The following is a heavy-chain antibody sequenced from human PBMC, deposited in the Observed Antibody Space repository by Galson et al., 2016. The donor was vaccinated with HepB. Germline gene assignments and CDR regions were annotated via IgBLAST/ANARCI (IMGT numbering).Heavy chain of an antibody. J-gene: IGHJ2*01. Sequence: SLRLSCATSGFTFSGYPMYWIRQAPGEGLEWVARISHDAIHTSYADSLKGQFTISRDNSKNTLYLQMNSLRAEDTAVYYCASLRFKGFDFWGRGTLVTVSS. D-gene: IGHD3-3*01. CDR3: ASLRFKGFDF. V-gene: IGHV3-30*14. CDR1: GFTFSGYP. CDR2: ISHDAIHT.